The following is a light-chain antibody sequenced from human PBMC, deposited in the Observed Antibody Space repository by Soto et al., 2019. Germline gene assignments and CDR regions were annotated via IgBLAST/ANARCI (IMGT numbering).Light chain of an antibody. CDR3: QQYNTHSGT. CDR1: QTVNAW. V-gene: IGKV1-5*01. CDR2: DAS. Sequence: DIQMTQAPSTLYASLGDRVTITGLASQTVNAWLAWYQHKPGKAPKPLIYDASILESGVPARFSGSGSGKEFILTLSSLQPDDVGTYYCQQYNTHSGTFGQGTKVE. J-gene: IGKJ1*01.